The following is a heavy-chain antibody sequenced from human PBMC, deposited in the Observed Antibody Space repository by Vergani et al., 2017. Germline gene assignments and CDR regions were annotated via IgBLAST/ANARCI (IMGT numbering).Heavy chain of an antibody. CDR1: GFTFSNFG. Sequence: QVQWVKSAGGVVKPGGSLRLSCAASGFTFSNFGMHWIRQAPGKGLEWLAYIGKDGINTRYRDAVKGRFTVSRDNSKAILYLQMDSLRSEDTALYYCAKSLRDSTDGLPDSWGPGTLVIVSS. CDR2: IGKDGINT. CDR3: AKSLRDSTDGLPDS. V-gene: IGHV3-30*02. D-gene: IGHD2-21*02. J-gene: IGHJ4*02.